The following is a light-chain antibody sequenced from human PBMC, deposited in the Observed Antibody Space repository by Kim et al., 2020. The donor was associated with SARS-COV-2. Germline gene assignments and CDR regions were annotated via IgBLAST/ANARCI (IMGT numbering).Light chain of an antibody. CDR3: QQYNSYPYT. CDR2: DAS. J-gene: IGKJ2*01. Sequence: SGSVGDRVTITCRASQDIKKWLAWYQQKPGTAPKLLIYDASSLQSGVPSRFSGSGSGTDFTLTISSLQPEDFATYYCQQYNSYPYTYGQGTKLEI. V-gene: IGKV1D-16*01. CDR1: QDIKKW.